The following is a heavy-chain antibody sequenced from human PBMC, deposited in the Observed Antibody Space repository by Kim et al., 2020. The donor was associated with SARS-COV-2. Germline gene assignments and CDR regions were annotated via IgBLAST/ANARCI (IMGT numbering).Heavy chain of an antibody. Sequence: GGSLRLSCAASGFSFNTYTMHWVRQAPGKGLEWVAVMSSDGNHQYYADSVKDRFSISRDTSKDTLYLQMNSLRAEDTAVYFCSRAYYDSGTYTPFGKYWGQGTLVTVSS. J-gene: IGHJ4*02. CDR1: GFSFNTYT. CDR2: MSSDGNHQ. D-gene: IGHD3-10*01. V-gene: IGHV3-30*03. CDR3: SRAYYDSGTYTPFGKY.